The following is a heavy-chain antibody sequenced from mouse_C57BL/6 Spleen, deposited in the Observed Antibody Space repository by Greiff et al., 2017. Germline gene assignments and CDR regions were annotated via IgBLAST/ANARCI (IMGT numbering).Heavy chain of an antibody. V-gene: IGHV1-15*01. CDR1: GYTFTDYE. Sequence: QVQLQQSGPELVKPGASVKISCKASGYTFTDYEMHWVKQTPVHGLEWIGAIDPETGGTAYNQKFKGKAILTADKSSSTAYMELRSLTSEDSAVYYCTRRSPDYYGSSYAQYYYAMDYWGKGTSVTVSS. CDR3: TRRSPDYYGSSYAQYYYAMDY. CDR2: IDPETGGT. D-gene: IGHD1-1*01. J-gene: IGHJ4*01.